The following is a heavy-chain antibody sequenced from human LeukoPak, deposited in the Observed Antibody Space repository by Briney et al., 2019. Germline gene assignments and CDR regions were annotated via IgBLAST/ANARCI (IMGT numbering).Heavy chain of an antibody. J-gene: IGHJ4*02. CDR2: ISGDGGST. CDR3: AKDSYYYYDSSGYATYYFDY. CDR1: GFTFDDYA. V-gene: IGHV3-43*02. Sequence: VGSLRLSCAASGFTFDDYAMHWVRQAPGKGLEWVSLISGDGGSTYYADSVKGRFTISRDNSKNSLYLQMNSLRTEDTALYYCAKDSYYYYDSSGYATYYFDYWGQGTLVTVSS. D-gene: IGHD3-22*01.